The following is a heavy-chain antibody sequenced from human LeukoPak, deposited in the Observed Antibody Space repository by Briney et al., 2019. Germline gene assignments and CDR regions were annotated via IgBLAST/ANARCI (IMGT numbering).Heavy chain of an antibody. CDR1: GFTFSNYA. D-gene: IGHD5-18*01. CDR2: ISYDGSNK. J-gene: IGHJ4*02. CDR3: ARDCGTKAAMDFDY. V-gene: IGHV3-30-3*01. Sequence: PGGSLRLSCAASGFTFSNYAIHWGRQAPGKGLEWVAVISYDGSNKYSADSVRGRFTISRDNSKNTLYLQMNSLRAEDTAVYYCARDCGTKAAMDFDYWGQGTLVTVSS.